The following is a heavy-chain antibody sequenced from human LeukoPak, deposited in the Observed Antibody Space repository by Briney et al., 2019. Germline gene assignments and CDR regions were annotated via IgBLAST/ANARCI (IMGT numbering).Heavy chain of an antibody. CDR2: INHSGST. Sequence: PSETLSLTCAVYGGSFSGYYWSWIRQPPGKGLEWIGEINHSGSTNYNPSLKSRVTISVDTSKNQFSLKLSSVTAADTAVYYCARTNWGLIDYWGQGTLVTVSS. CDR1: GGSFSGYY. J-gene: IGHJ4*02. V-gene: IGHV4-34*01. CDR3: ARTNWGLIDY. D-gene: IGHD7-27*01.